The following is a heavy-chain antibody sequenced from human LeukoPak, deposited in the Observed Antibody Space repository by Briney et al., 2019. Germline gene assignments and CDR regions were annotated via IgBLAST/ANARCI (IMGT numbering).Heavy chain of an antibody. CDR2: IYYSGST. V-gene: IGHV4-59*01. J-gene: IGHJ5*02. CDR3: ARAEDYYDSSGYYPIWFDP. D-gene: IGHD3-22*01. Sequence: PSETLSLTCTVSGGSISSYYWSWIRQPPGKGLEWIGYIYYSGSTNYNPSLKSRVTISVDTSKNQFSLKLSSVTAADTAVYYCARAEDYYDSSGYYPIWFDPWGQGTLVTVSS. CDR1: GGSISSYY.